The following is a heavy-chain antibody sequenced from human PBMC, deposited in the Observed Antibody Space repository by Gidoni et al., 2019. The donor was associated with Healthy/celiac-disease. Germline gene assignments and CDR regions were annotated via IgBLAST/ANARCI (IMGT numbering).Heavy chain of an antibody. D-gene: IGHD4-17*01. V-gene: IGHV3-30*04. CDR3: ARATVTTLNWFDP. J-gene: IGHJ5*02. CDR1: GFTFSSYA. CDR2: ISYDGSNK. Sequence: QVQLVESGGGVVQPGRSLRLSCAASGFTFSSYAMHWVRQAPGKGLEWVAVISYDGSNKYYADSVKGRFTISRDNSKNTLYLQMNSLRAEDTAVYYCARATVTTLNWFDPWGQGTLVTVSS.